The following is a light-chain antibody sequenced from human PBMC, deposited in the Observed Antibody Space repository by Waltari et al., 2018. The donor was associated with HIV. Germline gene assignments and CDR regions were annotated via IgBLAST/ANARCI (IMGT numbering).Light chain of an antibody. CDR3: NSRDSSAKHHWV. CDR2: GKN. J-gene: IGLJ3*02. V-gene: IGLV3-19*01. Sequence: SSELTQDPAVSLALGQTVRITFHGDILRVYHATSWYQQKPGQAPVLVIYGKNNRPSVIPDRFSGSSSGHTASLTITGAQAEDEADYYCNSRDSSAKHHWVFGGGTKLTVL. CDR1: ILRVYH.